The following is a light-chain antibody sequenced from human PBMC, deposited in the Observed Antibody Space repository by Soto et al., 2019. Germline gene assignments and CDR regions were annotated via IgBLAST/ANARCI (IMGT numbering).Light chain of an antibody. J-gene: IGLJ1*01. CDR2: DDN. CDR1: SSNIGGNS. V-gene: IGLV1-51*01. CDR3: GSWDSSLSAYV. Sequence: VLTQPPSVSAAPGQKVTISCSGSSSNIGGNSVSWYQQLPGTAPKLLIYDDNKRPSGIPDRFSGSKSGTSATLGITGFQTGDEADYYCGSWDSSLSAYVFGNGTKVTVL.